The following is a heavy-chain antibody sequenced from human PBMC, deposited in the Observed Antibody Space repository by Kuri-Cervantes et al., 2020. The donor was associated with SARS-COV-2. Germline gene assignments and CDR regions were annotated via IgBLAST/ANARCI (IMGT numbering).Heavy chain of an antibody. J-gene: IGHJ3*02. CDR3: ARVPSTGFGELLSAFDI. CDR2: IYPGDSDT. Sequence: GESLKISCKGSGYSFTSYWIGWVRQMPGKGLEWMGIIYPGDSDTRYSPSFQGQVTISADKSISTAYLQWSSLKASDTAMYYCARVPSTGFGELLSAFDIWGQGTMVTVSS. CDR1: GYSFTSYW. D-gene: IGHD3-10*01. V-gene: IGHV5-51*01.